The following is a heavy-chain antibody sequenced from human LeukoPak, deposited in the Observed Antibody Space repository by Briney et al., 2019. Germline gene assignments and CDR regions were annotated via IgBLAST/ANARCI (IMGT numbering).Heavy chain of an antibody. CDR3: ARDLPYCSGGSCYSRPTYYFDY. V-gene: IGHV3-30-3*01. CDR1: GFTFSSYA. Sequence: PGGSLRLSCAASGFTFSSYAMHWVRQAPGKGLEWVAVISYDGSNKYYADSVKGRFTISRDNSKYTLYLQMNSLRAEDTAVYYCARDLPYCSGGSCYSRPTYYFDYWGQGTLVTVSS. J-gene: IGHJ4*02. D-gene: IGHD2-15*01. CDR2: ISYDGSNK.